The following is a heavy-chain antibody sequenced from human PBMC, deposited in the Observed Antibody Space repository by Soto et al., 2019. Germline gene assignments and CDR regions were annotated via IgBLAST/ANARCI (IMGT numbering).Heavy chain of an antibody. CDR3: AKDGSGWYYLDY. D-gene: IGHD6-19*01. CDR2: ISGSGGST. V-gene: IGHV3-23*01. CDR1: GFTFSSYA. Sequence: PGGSLRLSCASSGFTFSSYAMSWVRQAPGKGLEWVSAISGSGGSTYYADSVKGRFTISRDNSKNTLYLQMNSLRAEDTAVYYCAKDGSGWYYLDYWGQGTLVTVSS. J-gene: IGHJ4*02.